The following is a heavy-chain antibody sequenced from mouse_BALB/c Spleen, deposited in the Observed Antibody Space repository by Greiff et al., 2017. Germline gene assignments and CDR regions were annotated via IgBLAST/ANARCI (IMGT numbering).Heavy chain of an antibody. CDR2: INPSTGYT. V-gene: IGHV1-7*01. CDR1: GYTFTSYW. J-gene: IGHJ3*01. Sequence: VQLQESGAELAKPGASVKMSCKASGYTFTSYWMHWVKQRPGQGLEWIGYINPSTGYTEYNQKFKDKATLTADKSSSTAYMQLSSLTSEDSAVYYCAKAGRAFAYWGQGTLVTVSA. CDR3: AKAGRAFAY. D-gene: IGHD4-1*01.